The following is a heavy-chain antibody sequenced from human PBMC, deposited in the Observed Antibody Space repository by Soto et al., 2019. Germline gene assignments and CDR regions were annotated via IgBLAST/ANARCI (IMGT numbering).Heavy chain of an antibody. D-gene: IGHD5-18*01. J-gene: IGHJ6*02. V-gene: IGHV3-30-3*01. CDR2: ISYDGSNK. Sequence: GGSLRLSCAASGFTFSSYAIHWVRQAPGKGLEWVAVISYDGSNKYYADSVKGRFTISRDNSKNTLYLQMNSLRAEDTAVYYCARVQVDTAMVNYYYYYGMDVWGQGTTVTVS. CDR1: GFTFSSYA. CDR3: ARVQVDTAMVNYYYYYGMDV.